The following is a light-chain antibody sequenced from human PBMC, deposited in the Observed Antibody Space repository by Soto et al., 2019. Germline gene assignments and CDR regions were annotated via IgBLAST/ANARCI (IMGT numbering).Light chain of an antibody. CDR3: QQYAGLPPT. CDR1: QDIDNY. CDR2: GAS. J-gene: IGKJ2*01. Sequence: IQMTQSPSSLSASVGDSVTITCQASQDIDNYLNWYQLKPGKAPKLLIYGASNLEAGVPSRFSGGGSGTHFTLTISSLQPEDLVTYSCQQYAGLPPTFGQGTKLEI. V-gene: IGKV1-33*01.